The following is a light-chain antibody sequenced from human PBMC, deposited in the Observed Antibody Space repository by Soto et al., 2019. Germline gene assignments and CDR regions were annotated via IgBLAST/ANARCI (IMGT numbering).Light chain of an antibody. J-gene: IGKJ1*01. V-gene: IGKV1-39*01. CDR1: QSISTY. CDR2: GAS. CDR3: QQSSSRT. Sequence: DIQMTQSPSSLSASVGDRVTITCRASQSISTYLNWYQQRPGKAPKLVIYGASNVQSGVPSRFSGSGSATDFTLTISNLQPEDFATYYCQQSSSRTFGPGTKVESK.